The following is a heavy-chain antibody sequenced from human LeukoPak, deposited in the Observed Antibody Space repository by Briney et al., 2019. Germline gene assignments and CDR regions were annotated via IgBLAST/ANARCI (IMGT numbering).Heavy chain of an antibody. V-gene: IGHV4-4*07. CDR2: IYTTGSA. D-gene: IGHD4-23*01. J-gene: IGHJ4*02. CDR3: ARDRTYGGNSGFDY. Sequence: PSETLSLTCTVSGGSISSYYWSWIRQPAGKGLEWIGRIYTTGSANYNPSLKSRVTMSVDTSKNQFSLNLGSVSAADTAVYYCARDRTYGGNSGFDYWGQGTLVTVSS. CDR1: GGSISSYY.